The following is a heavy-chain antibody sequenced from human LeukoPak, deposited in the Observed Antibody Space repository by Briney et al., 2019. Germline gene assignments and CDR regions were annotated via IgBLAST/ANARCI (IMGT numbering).Heavy chain of an antibody. CDR3: ARALLWFGELLV. CDR2: IYYSGTT. V-gene: IGHV4-39*07. Sequence: SETLSLTCTVSGGSISSSSYYWGWIRQSPGQGLEWIGSIYYSGTTYYNPSLKSRVTISVDTSKNQFSLKLSSVTAADTAVYYCARALLWFGELLVWGQGTLVTVSS. D-gene: IGHD3-10*01. CDR1: GGSISSSSYY. J-gene: IGHJ4*02.